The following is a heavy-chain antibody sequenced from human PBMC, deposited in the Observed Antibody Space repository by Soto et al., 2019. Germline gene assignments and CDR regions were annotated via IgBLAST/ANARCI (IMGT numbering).Heavy chain of an antibody. V-gene: IGHV5-51*01. J-gene: IGHJ4*02. CDR2: IWPGDSDT. CDR1: GYLFTNFW. Sequence: GESLKISCQGSGYLFTNFWIGWVRQRPGKGLEGMGIIWPGDSDTRYSPSFEGQVTISPDKSINTIHLQWSSLKASDTAMYYCAGGGGGSNPRKYCLDFWGLGTLVTVSS. CDR3: AGGGGGSNPRKYCLDF. D-gene: IGHD3-16*01.